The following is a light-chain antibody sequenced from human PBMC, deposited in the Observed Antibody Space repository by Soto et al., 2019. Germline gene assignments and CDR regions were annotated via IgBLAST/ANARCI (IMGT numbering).Light chain of an antibody. CDR3: AAWDDSLNGYVV. V-gene: IGLV1-44*01. J-gene: IGLJ2*01. Sequence: QSVPTQPPSASGTPGQRVTISCSGSSSNIGSNTVNWYQQLPGTAPKLLIYSNNQRPSGVPDRFSGSKSGTSASLAISGLQSEDEADYYCAAWDDSLNGYVVFGGGTQLTVL. CDR2: SNN. CDR1: SSNIGSNT.